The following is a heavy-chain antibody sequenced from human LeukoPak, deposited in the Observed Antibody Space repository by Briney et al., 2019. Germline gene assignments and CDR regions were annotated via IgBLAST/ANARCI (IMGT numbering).Heavy chain of an antibody. D-gene: IGHD2-2*02. Sequence: GGSLRLSCAASGFTFSSYAMSWVRQAPGKGLEWVSAISGSGGSTYYADSVKGRFTISRDNSKNTLYLQMNSLRAEDTAVYYCASREGYCSSTSCYINDYWGQGTLVTVSS. V-gene: IGHV3-23*01. J-gene: IGHJ4*02. CDR2: ISGSGGST. CDR1: GFTFSSYA. CDR3: ASREGYCSSTSCYINDY.